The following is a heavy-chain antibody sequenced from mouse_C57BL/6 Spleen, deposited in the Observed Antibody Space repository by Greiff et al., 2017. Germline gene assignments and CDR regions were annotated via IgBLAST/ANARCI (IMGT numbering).Heavy chain of an antibody. CDR3: ARPGCGSSLAWFAY. CDR2: ISNGGGST. CDR1: GFTFSDYY. D-gene: IGHD1-1*01. J-gene: IGHJ3*01. Sequence: EVHLVESGGGLVQPGGSLKLSCAASGFTFSDYYMYWVRQTPEKRLEWVAYISNGGGSTYYPATVKGRFTISRDNATNTLYLQMSRLKSEDTAMYYCARPGCGSSLAWFAYWGQGTLVTVSA. V-gene: IGHV5-12*01.